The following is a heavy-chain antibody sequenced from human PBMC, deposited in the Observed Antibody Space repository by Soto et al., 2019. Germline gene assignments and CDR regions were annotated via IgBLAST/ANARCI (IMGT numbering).Heavy chain of an antibody. D-gene: IGHD3-10*01. CDR2: IYYSGST. CDR1: GGSISSGGYY. CDR3: ARDSGSESYYIERDYYYGMDV. V-gene: IGHV4-31*03. J-gene: IGHJ6*02. Sequence: QVQLQESGPGLVKPSQTLSLTCTVSGGSISSGGYYWSWIRQHPGKGLEWIGYIYYSGSTYYNPSLKSRVTISVDTSKNQFSLKLSSVTAADTAVYYCARDSGSESYYIERDYYYGMDVWGQGTTVTVSS.